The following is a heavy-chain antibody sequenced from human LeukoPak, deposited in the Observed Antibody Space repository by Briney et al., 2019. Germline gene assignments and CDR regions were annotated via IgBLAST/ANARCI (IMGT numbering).Heavy chain of an antibody. J-gene: IGHJ2*01. D-gene: IGHD4-17*01. CDR1: GYTFTSYD. CDR3: ARLYGDYWYFDL. CDR2: MNPNSGNT. V-gene: IGHV1-8*01. Sequence: KPGASVNVSCKASGYTFTSYDINWVRQATGQGLEWLGWMNPNSGNTGYAQKFQGRVTMTRDTSISTAYMELSSLRSEDTAVYYCARLYGDYWYFDLWGRGTLVTVSS.